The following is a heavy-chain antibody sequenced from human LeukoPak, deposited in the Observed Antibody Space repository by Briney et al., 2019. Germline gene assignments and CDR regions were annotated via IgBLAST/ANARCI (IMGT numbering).Heavy chain of an antibody. CDR3: ARDVYDSSGYTIFDY. V-gene: IGHV4-59*01. CDR1: GGSISSYY. D-gene: IGHD3-22*01. Sequence: SETLSLTCTVSGGSISSYYWSWIRQSPGKGLEWIGYIYYSGSTNYNPSLKSRVTISVDTSKNQFSLKLSSVTAADTAVYYCARDVYDSSGYTIFDYWGQGTLVAVSS. J-gene: IGHJ4*02. CDR2: IYYSGST.